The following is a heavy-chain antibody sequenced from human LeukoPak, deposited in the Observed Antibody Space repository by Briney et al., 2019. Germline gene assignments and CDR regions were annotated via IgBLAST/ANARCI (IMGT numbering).Heavy chain of an antibody. CDR1: GFTFSSYG. CDR3: ARYDGYYDSSGYYPYYYMDV. V-gene: IGHV3-30*02. J-gene: IGHJ6*03. D-gene: IGHD3-22*01. Sequence: GGSLRLSCAASGFTFSSYGMHWVRQAPGKGLEWVALIRYDGSNKYYADSVKGRFTISRDNSKNTLSLQMNSLRTEDTAVYYCARYDGYYDSSGYYPYYYMDVWGKGTTVTVSS. CDR2: IRYDGSNK.